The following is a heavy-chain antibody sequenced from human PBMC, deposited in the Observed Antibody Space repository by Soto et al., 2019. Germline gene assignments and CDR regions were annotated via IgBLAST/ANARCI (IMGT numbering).Heavy chain of an antibody. CDR2: MYYSGST. J-gene: IGHJ5*02. CDR1: GGSISSSSFY. D-gene: IGHD2-8*02. CDR3: ASGTVGDRNH. Sequence: QLQLQESGPGLVKPSETLFLTCTVSGGSISSSSFYWVWIRQPPGKGLEWIVSMYYSGSTYYNPSLKSRVTISVDTSKNQFSLKLSSVTAADTAVYYCASGTVGDRNHWGQGTLVTVSS. V-gene: IGHV4-39*01.